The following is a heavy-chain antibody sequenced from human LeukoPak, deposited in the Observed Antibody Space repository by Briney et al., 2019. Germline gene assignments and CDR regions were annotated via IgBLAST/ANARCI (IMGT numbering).Heavy chain of an antibody. CDR1: GYTFTSYY. D-gene: IGHD3-3*01. Sequence: ASVKVSRKASGYTFTSYYMHWVRQAPGQGLEWMGIINPSGGSTSYAQKFQGRVTMTRDTSTSTVYMELSSLRSEDTAVYYCASPSYYDFWSGYYPLDYWGQGTLVTVSS. CDR3: ASPSYYDFWSGYYPLDY. V-gene: IGHV1-46*01. CDR2: INPSGGST. J-gene: IGHJ4*02.